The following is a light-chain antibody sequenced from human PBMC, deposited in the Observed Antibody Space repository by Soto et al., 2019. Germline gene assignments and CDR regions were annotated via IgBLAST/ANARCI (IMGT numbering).Light chain of an antibody. J-gene: IGLJ1*01. CDR3: QSYDSSLSGYV. V-gene: IGLV1-40*01. Sequence: QSVLTQPPSVSGAPGQRVTISCTGSISNIGAGYDVNWYQQLRGTAPKLLIYGTKNRPSGVPDRFSGSKSGTSASLAITGLQAEDEADYYCQSYDSSLSGYVFGTGTKVTVL. CDR1: ISNIGAGYD. CDR2: GTK.